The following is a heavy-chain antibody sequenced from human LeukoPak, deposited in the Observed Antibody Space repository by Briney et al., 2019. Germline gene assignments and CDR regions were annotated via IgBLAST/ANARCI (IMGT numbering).Heavy chain of an antibody. Sequence: SETLSLTCTVTGGSISSYYWSWIRQPPGKGLEWIGYIYYSGSTNYNPSLKSRVTISVDTSKNQFSLKLSSVTAADTAVYYCARGYYYDSSGYPLAFDIWGQGTMVTVSS. V-gene: IGHV4-59*08. CDR2: IYYSGST. CDR3: ARGYYYDSSGYPLAFDI. CDR1: GGSISSYY. J-gene: IGHJ3*02. D-gene: IGHD3-22*01.